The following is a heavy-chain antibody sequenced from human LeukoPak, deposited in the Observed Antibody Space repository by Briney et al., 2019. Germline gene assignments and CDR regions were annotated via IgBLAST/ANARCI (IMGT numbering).Heavy chain of an antibody. CDR3: ARYSYGDYADAFDI. Sequence: PGGSLRLSCAASGFTVSSNYMSWVRQAPGKGLEWVSVIYSGGSTYYADSVKGRFTISRDNSKNTLYLQMNSLRAEDTAVYYCARYSYGDYADAFDIWGQGTMVTVSS. J-gene: IGHJ3*02. CDR2: IYSGGST. D-gene: IGHD4-17*01. CDR1: GFTVSSNY. V-gene: IGHV3-53*01.